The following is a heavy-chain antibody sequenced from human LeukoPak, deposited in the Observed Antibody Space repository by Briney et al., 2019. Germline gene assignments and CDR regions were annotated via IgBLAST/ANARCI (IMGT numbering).Heavy chain of an antibody. CDR3: ARGGGLDV. Sequence: GGSLRLSCAASGNYWMHWARQAPGKGLEWVASINHNGNVNYYVDSVKGRFTISRDNAKNSLYLQMSNLRAEDTAVYFCARGGGLDVWGQGATVTVSS. J-gene: IGHJ6*02. V-gene: IGHV3-7*03. CDR1: GNYW. CDR2: INHNGNVN. D-gene: IGHD3-16*01.